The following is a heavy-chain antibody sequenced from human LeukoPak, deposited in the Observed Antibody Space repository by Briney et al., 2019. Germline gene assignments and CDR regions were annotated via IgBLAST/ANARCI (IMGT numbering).Heavy chain of an antibody. D-gene: IGHD3-10*01. CDR1: GFTFNNYL. CDR2: LFTGGGRT. Sequence: PRGSLRLSCAASGFTFNNYLMSWVRQAPGKGLEWVSVLFTGGGRTLYADSVKGRFTISGDTSRTTLYLQMNGLRAEDTAVYYCAKECDYSPGHKFDLWGQGTLVTVSS. CDR3: AKECDYSPGHKFDL. V-gene: IGHV3-23*01. J-gene: IGHJ4*02.